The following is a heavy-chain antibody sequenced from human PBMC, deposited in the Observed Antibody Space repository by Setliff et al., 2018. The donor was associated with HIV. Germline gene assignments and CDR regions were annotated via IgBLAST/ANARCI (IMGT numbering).Heavy chain of an antibody. CDR3: AKGQGPVDY. Sequence: ASVKVSCKASGGTFSSYAISWVRQAPGQGLEWMGGIIPGSGGTNFVSQKFQGRVTMTRDASTTTAYMEVNRLTSDDTAVYYCAKGQGPVDYWGQGTLVTVSS. J-gene: IGHJ4*02. CDR2: IIPGSGGT. V-gene: IGHV1-2*02. CDR1: GGTFSSYA.